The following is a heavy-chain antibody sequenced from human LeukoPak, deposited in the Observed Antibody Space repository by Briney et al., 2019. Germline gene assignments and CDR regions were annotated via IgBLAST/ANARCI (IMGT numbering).Heavy chain of an antibody. Sequence: GGSLRLSCAASGFTLSDYYMSWIRQAPGKGPEWVSYIRSGGSGSTKYHADSVQGRFTISRDSAQNLLWLQMNSLRAEDTAVYYCARGGGVVTSGPYYYSGLDVWGQGTTVTVSS. J-gene: IGHJ6*02. V-gene: IGHV3-11*01. D-gene: IGHD2-21*02. CDR2: IRSGGSGSTK. CDR1: GFTLSDYY. CDR3: ARGGGVVTSGPYYYSGLDV.